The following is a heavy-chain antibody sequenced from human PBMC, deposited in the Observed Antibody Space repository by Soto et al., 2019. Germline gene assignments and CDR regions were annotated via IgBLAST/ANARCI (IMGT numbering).Heavy chain of an antibody. CDR2: ISYDGSNK. CDR3: ARDRTPVDTAMAYYFDY. J-gene: IGHJ4*02. D-gene: IGHD5-18*01. CDR1: GFTFSSYA. V-gene: IGHV3-30-3*01. Sequence: TGGSLRLSCAASGFTFSSYAMHWVRQAPGKGLEWVAVISYDGSNKYYADSVKGRFTISRDNSKNTLYLRMNSLRAEDTAVYYCARDRTPVDTAMAYYFDYWGQGTLVTVSS.